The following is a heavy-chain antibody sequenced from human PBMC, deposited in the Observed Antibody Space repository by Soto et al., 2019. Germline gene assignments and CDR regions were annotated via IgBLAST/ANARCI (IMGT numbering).Heavy chain of an antibody. CDR1: GFTFSTYR. Sequence: GGSLRLSCAAFGFTFSTYRMHWVRQAPGKGLEWVSYISSDSSNIAYVDSVKGRFTISRDNAKNSLYLQMNSLRAEDTAVYYCATYYGSGSYFPDHYYYGMDVWGQGTTVTVSS. CDR3: ATYYGSGSYFPDHYYYGMDV. CDR2: ISSDSSNI. J-gene: IGHJ6*02. D-gene: IGHD3-10*01. V-gene: IGHV3-48*01.